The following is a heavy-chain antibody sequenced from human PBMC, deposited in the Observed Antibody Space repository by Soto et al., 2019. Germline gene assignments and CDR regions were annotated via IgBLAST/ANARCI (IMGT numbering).Heavy chain of an antibody. CDR1: GYTFTSYD. J-gene: IGHJ6*02. Sequence: ASVKVSCKASGYTFTSYDINWVRQATGQGLEWMGWMNPNSGNTGYAQKFQGRVTMTRNTSISTAYMELSSLRSEDTAVYYCASRISVHYYYYYGMDVWGQGTTVTVS. V-gene: IGHV1-8*01. CDR3: ASRISVHYYYYYGMDV. CDR2: MNPNSGNT. D-gene: IGHD1-20*01.